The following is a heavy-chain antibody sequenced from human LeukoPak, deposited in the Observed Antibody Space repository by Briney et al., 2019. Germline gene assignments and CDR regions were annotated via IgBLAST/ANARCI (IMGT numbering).Heavy chain of an antibody. CDR1: GGPISSGGYY. CDR2: IYYSGST. CDR3: ARAVVDDYGDPNWFDP. V-gene: IGHV4-31*03. J-gene: IGHJ5*02. D-gene: IGHD4-17*01. Sequence: SETLSLTCTVSGGPISSGGYYWSWIRQHPGKGLEWIGYIYYSGSTYYNPSLKSRVTISVDTSKNQFSLKLSSVTAADTAVYYCARAVVDDYGDPNWFDPWGQGTLVTVSS.